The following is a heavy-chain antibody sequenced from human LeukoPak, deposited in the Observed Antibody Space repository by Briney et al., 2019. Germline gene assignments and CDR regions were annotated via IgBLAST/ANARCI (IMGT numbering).Heavy chain of an antibody. CDR3: TGPDFWSGYYEVGYYFDY. V-gene: IGHV3-43*02. Sequence: GGSLKLSWAASWFTFDDFVVHWVGQAPGKGLEWVSLLSGYGVRTYYADSVKGRFTISRDNAKNSLYLKMNSLRAEDTAVYYCTGPDFWSGYYEVGYYFDYWGQGTLVTVSS. CDR2: LSGYGVRT. D-gene: IGHD3-3*01. CDR1: WFTFDDFV. J-gene: IGHJ4*02.